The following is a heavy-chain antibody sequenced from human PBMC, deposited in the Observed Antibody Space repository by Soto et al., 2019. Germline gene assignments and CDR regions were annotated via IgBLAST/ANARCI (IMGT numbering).Heavy chain of an antibody. J-gene: IGHJ4*02. D-gene: IGHD3-10*01. Sequence: QVQLVQSGAEVKKPGASVKVSCKASGYTFIGYYMHWVRQAPGQGLEWMGWINPNSGATNYAQKFQGRGTMTSDTYSSTAYMELSRLRADDTAAYYCARGIYGCGREFDYWGLGTLVTVSS. CDR1: GYTFIGYY. V-gene: IGHV1-2*02. CDR3: ARGIYGCGREFDY. CDR2: INPNSGAT.